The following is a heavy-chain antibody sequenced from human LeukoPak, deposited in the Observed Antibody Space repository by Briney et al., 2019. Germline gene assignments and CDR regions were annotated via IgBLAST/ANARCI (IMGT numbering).Heavy chain of an antibody. CDR1: GYSISSGYY. CDR2: IYHSGST. Sequence: PSETLSLTCTVSGYSISSGYYWGWIRQPPGKGLEWIGSIYHSGSTYYNPSLKSRVTISVDTSKNQFSLKLSSVTAADTAVYYCARRPIAVAGTFDYWGQGTLVTVSS. CDR3: ARRPIAVAGTFDY. J-gene: IGHJ4*02. V-gene: IGHV4-38-2*02. D-gene: IGHD6-19*01.